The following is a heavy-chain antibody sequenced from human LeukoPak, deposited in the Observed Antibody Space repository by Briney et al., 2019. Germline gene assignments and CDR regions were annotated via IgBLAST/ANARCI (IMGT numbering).Heavy chain of an antibody. V-gene: IGHV1-69*05. CDR3: ARDGYFDQ. Sequence: SVKVSCKASGGTFSSYAISWVRQAPGQGLEWMGGIIPIFGTANYAQKFQGRVTMTTDTSTNTAYMELRSLRSDDTAVYYCARDGYFDQWGQGTLVTVSS. J-gene: IGHJ4*02. CDR2: IIPIFGTA. CDR1: GGTFSSYA.